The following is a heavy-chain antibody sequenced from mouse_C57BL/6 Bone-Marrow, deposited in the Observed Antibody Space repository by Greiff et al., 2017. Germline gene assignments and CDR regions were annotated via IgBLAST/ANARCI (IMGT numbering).Heavy chain of an antibody. D-gene: IGHD1-1*01. CDR2: INPGDGDT. CDR1: GYAFSSSW. J-gene: IGHJ3*01. Sequence: VKLQESGPELVTPGASVKISCTASGYAFSSSWMNWVKQRPGKGLEWIGRINPGDGDTNYNGKFKGKATLTADKSSSTAYMQLSNPASEYSAVYFCARDYGSSFWFAYWGQWTLVPVSA. CDR3: ARDYGSSFWFAY. V-gene: IGHV1-82*01.